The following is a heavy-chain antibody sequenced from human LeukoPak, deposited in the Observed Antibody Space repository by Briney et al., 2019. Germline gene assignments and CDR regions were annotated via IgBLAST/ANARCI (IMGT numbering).Heavy chain of an antibody. V-gene: IGHV3-23*01. CDR1: GFTFSSYA. J-gene: IGHJ4*02. Sequence: GGSLRLSCAASGFTFSSYAMSWVRQAPGKGLEWVSAISGSSGSTYYADSVKGRFTTSRDNSKNTLYLQMNSLRAEDTAVYYCAKDAVGYCSSTSCYDSYTSYFDYWGQGTLVTVSS. D-gene: IGHD2-2*01. CDR3: AKDAVGYCSSTSCYDSYTSYFDY. CDR2: ISGSSGST.